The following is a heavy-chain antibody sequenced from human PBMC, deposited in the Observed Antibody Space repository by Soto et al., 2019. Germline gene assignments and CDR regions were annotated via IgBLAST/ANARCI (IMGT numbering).Heavy chain of an antibody. J-gene: IGHJ4*02. V-gene: IGHV3-33*06. D-gene: IGHD2-15*01. CDR2: IWYDGSNK. CDR3: AKDLPVGPHRVIDY. Sequence: ESGGGVVQPGRSLRLSCAASGFTFSSYGMHWVRQAPGKGLEWVAVIWYDGSNKYYADSVKGRFTISRDNSKNTLYLQMNNLRAEEPAVYYCAKDLPVGPHRVIDYWGQGTLVTVSS. CDR1: GFTFSSYG.